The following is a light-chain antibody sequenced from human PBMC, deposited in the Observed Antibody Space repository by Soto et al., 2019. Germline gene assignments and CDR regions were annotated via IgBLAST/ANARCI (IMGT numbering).Light chain of an antibody. Sequence: QSALTQPASVSGSPGQSNTISCTGTSSDVGGYNYVSWYQQHPGKAPKLMIYEVSNRPSGVSNRFSGSKSGNTASLTISGRQAEHDAGYYCISYTRSSTPGVFGGGTKVTVL. J-gene: IGLJ3*02. CDR1: SSDVGGYNY. V-gene: IGLV2-14*01. CDR2: EVS. CDR3: ISYTRSSTPGV.